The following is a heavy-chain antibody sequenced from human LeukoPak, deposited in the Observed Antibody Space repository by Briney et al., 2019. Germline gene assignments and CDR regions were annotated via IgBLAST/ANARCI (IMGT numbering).Heavy chain of an antibody. CDR2: IYHSGST. CDR3: ATLSPSVSSNY. CDR1: GGSISSSNW. V-gene: IGHV4-4*02. Sequence: MASETLSLTCAVSGGSISSSNWWTWVRQSPGKGLEWIGEIYHSGSTNYNPSLKSRITISVDKSKNHFSLKLSSVTAADTAVYYCATLSPSVSSNYWGQGTLVTVSS. J-gene: IGHJ4*02.